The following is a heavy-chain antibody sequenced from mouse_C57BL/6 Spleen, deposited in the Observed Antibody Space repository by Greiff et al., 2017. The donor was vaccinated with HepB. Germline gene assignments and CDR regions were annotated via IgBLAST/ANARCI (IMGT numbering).Heavy chain of an antibody. Sequence: QVQLKQPGAELVMPEASVKLSCKASGYTFTSYWMHWVKQRPGQGLEWIGEIDPSDSYTNYNQKFKGKSTLTVDKSSSTAYMQLSSLTSEDSAVYYCARGITTVVAWRAMDYWGQGTSVTVSS. CDR2: IDPSDSYT. J-gene: IGHJ4*01. D-gene: IGHD1-1*01. CDR1: GYTFTSYW. V-gene: IGHV1-69*01. CDR3: ARGITTVVAWRAMDY.